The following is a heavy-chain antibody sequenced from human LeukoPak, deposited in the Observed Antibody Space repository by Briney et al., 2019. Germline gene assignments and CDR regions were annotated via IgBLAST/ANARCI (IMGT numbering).Heavy chain of an antibody. CDR3: ARGRVMDV. V-gene: IGHV4-39*07. CDR1: GGSISSGSYY. Sequence: QPSQTVSLTCTVSGGSISSGSYYWSWIRQPPGKGLEWIGEINHSGSTNYNPSLKSRVTISVDTSKNQFSLKLSSVTAADTAVYYCARGRVMDVWGKGTTVTVSS. CDR2: INHSGST. J-gene: IGHJ6*03.